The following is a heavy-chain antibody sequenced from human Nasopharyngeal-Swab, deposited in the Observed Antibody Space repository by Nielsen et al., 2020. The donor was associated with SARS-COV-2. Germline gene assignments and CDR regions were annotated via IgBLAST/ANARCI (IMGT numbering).Heavy chain of an antibody. CDR3: ARGCVLTGPSCYYYGMDV. D-gene: IGHD3-9*01. CDR1: GFTFTTYS. V-gene: IGHV3-21*01. J-gene: IGHJ6*02. Sequence: GESLKISCAASGFTFTTYSMNWVRQAPGKGLEWVPSISSSSSYIYYADSVKGRFTISRDNAKNSLYVQMNSLRAEDTAVYYCARGCVLTGPSCYYYGMDVWGQGTTVTVSS. CDR2: ISSSSSYI.